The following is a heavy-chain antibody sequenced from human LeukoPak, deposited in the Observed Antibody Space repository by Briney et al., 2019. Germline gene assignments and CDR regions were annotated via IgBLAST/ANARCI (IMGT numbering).Heavy chain of an antibody. V-gene: IGHV3-30*04. Sequence: GGSLRLSCAASGFTFSSYAMNWVRQAPGKGLEWVAVISSDGSNKYHADLVRGRITISRDNSKNTLYLQMNGLRAEDTAVYYCARHQYISGWYDAFDIWGQGTMVTVSS. J-gene: IGHJ3*02. CDR1: GFTFSSYA. CDR2: ISSDGSNK. D-gene: IGHD6-19*01. CDR3: ARHQYISGWYDAFDI.